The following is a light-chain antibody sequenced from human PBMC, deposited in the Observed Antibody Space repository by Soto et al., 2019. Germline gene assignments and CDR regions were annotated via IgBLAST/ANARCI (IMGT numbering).Light chain of an antibody. Sequence: QSALAQPTSMSGSPGQSIAISCTGTSSDVGGYNYVSWHQQHPGKAPKVLISVVSNRPSGVSNRFSGSKSGNTASLTISGLQAEDEADYYCSSYRSATTWVFGGGTKLTVL. CDR1: SSDVGGYNY. CDR3: SSYRSATTWV. V-gene: IGLV2-14*01. J-gene: IGLJ3*02. CDR2: VVS.